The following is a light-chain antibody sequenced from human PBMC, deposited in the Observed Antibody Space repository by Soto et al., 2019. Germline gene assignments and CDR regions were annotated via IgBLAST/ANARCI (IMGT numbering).Light chain of an antibody. J-gene: IGLJ2*01. CDR2: EVT. CDR3: ISYTSSNTLI. CDR1: SSDVGGYNY. Sequence: QSALTQPASVSGSHGQSITISCTGTSSDVGGYNYVSWYQQYPGKAPKVMIYEVTNRPSGVSNRFSGSKSGNTASLTISGLQAEDEADYYCISYTSSNTLIFGGGTKVTVL. V-gene: IGLV2-14*01.